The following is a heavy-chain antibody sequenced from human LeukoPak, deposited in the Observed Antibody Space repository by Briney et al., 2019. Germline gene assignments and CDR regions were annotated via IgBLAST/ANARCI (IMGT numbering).Heavy chain of an antibody. V-gene: IGHV1-8*01. CDR1: GYTFTSYD. CDR3: ARGVPYDSWSGPHYSDY. J-gene: IGHJ4*02. D-gene: IGHD3-3*01. Sequence: ASVTVSCTASGYTFTSYDINWVRQATGQGLEWMGWMNPNSGNTGYAQKFQGRVTMTRNTSISTAYMELSSLRSEDTAVYYCARGVPYDSWSGPHYSDYWGQGTLVTVSS. CDR2: MNPNSGNT.